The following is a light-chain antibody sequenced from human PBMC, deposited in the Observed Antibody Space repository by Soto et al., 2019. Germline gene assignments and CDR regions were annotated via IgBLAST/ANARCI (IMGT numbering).Light chain of an antibody. CDR2: DNN. CDR1: SSNIGNNY. V-gene: IGLV1-51*01. J-gene: IGLJ2*01. Sequence: QSVLTQPPSVSAAPGQKVTISCSGSSSNIGNNYVSWYQQLPGTAPKLLIYDNNKRPSGIPDRFSGSKSHTSATLGITGLQTGDEADYYCGTWDSGLSAVVFGGGTQLTVL. CDR3: GTWDSGLSAVV.